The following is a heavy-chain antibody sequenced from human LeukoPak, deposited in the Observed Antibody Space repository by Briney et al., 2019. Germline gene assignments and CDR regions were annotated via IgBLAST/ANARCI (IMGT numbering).Heavy chain of an antibody. CDR3: AKPYYRYGGYYFDD. CDR2: ISYDGSHN. V-gene: IGHV3-30*18. Sequence: GGSLRLSCAASGFTFSSYGMHWVRQAPGKGLEWVAVISYDGSHNYYADSVKGRFTISRDNSKNTLYLQMNSLRAEDTAVYYCAKPYYRYGGYYFDDWGQGTLVTVSS. D-gene: IGHD5-18*01. CDR1: GFTFSSYG. J-gene: IGHJ4*02.